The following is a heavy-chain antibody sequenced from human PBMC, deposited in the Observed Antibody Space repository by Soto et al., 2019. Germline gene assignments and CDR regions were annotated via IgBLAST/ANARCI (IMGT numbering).Heavy chain of an antibody. J-gene: IGHJ3*02. CDR2: ISAGGSNT. V-gene: IGHV3-23*01. CDR3: AKKGPPRDAFDT. CDR1: GFTFRSYA. Sequence: EVQLLESGGGLVQPGGSLRLSCAVSGFTFRSYAMSWVRQAPGMGPEWVSVISAGGSNTYYAESVKGRFTISRDNSKNTLYLQMNSQRDEDTAVYYCAKKGPPRDAFDTWGQGTMVTVST.